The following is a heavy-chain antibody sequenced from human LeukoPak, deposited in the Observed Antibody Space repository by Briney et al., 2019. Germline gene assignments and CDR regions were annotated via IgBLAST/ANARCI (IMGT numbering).Heavy chain of an antibody. CDR2: IRYDGSNK. D-gene: IGHD2-21*02. V-gene: IGHV3-30*02. Sequence: GGSLRLSGAASGFTFSSYGMHWFRQAPGRGLEWVAFIRYDGSNKYYADSVKGRFTISRDNSKNTLYLQMNSLRAEDTAVYYCSSTEFDYWGQGTLVTVSS. CDR3: SSTEFDY. CDR1: GFTFSSYG. J-gene: IGHJ4*02.